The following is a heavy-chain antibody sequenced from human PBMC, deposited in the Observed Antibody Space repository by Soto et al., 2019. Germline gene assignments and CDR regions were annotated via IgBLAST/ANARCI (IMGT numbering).Heavy chain of an antibody. V-gene: IGHV4-39*01. Sequence: SETLSLTCTVSGGSLGSSGYYWVWIRQSPGKGLEWIGNIYYSGNTFYNPSLKSRVTISVDTSKNQIYLHLSAVTAADTAIFYCASIAAPGTTHFDFWGQGTLVTVSS. D-gene: IGHD6-13*01. CDR1: GGSLGSSGYY. CDR3: ASIAAPGTTHFDF. J-gene: IGHJ4*02. CDR2: IYYSGNT.